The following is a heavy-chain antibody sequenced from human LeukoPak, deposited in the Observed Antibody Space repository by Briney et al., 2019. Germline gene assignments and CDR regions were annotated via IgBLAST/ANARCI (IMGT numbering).Heavy chain of an antibody. CDR2: IKQEGGEK. CDR1: GFTYSSYW. CDR3: ARAKKIYCSSTSCYDNYYYYYMDV. Sequence: GGSLRLSCAASGFTYSSYWMSWVRQAPGKGVEGVANIKQEGGEKYYVDSVKGRFTISRDNAKNSLYLQMNSLRAEDTAVYYCARAKKIYCSSTSCYDNYYYYYMDVWGKGTTVTVSS. V-gene: IGHV3-7*01. J-gene: IGHJ6*03. D-gene: IGHD2-2*01.